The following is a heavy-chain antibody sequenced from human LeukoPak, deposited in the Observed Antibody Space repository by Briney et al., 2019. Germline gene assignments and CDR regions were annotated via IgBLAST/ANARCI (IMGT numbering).Heavy chain of an antibody. CDR3: ARVNGHYGSGSP. CDR2: MNPNSGNT. J-gene: IGHJ4*02. D-gene: IGHD3-10*01. CDR1: GYTFTSYD. Sequence: ASVKVSCKASGYTFTSYDINWVRQATGQGLEWMGWMNPNSGNTGYAQKFQGRVTTTRNTSISTAYMELSSLRSEDTAVYYCARVNGHYGSGSPWGQGTLVTVSS. V-gene: IGHV1-8*01.